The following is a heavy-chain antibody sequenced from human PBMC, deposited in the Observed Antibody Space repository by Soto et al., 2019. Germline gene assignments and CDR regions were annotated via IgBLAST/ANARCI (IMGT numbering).Heavy chain of an antibody. CDR1: GYTFTSYV. CDR3: ARGCSGASCYYYYGMDV. D-gene: IGHD2-15*01. Sequence: ASVKVSCKASGYTFTSYVIHWVRQAPGQRLEWMGWINAGNGNTKYSQKFQGRVAFTRDTSASTAYMELSSLRSEDTAVYYCARGCSGASCYYYYGMDVWGQGTTVTVSS. J-gene: IGHJ6*02. V-gene: IGHV1-3*01. CDR2: INAGNGNT.